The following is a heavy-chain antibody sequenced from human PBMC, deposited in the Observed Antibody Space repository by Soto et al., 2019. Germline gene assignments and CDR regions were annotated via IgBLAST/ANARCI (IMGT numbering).Heavy chain of an antibody. J-gene: IGHJ3*02. CDR2: IYYSGST. D-gene: IGHD1-26*01. Sequence: QVQLQESGPGLVKPSETLSLTCTVSGGSISSYYWSWIRQPPGKGLEWIGYIYYSGSTNYNPSPESRVPSSVATTKTQFSLKLSSVTAADTAVYYCARRWGYASDIWGKGTMVTVSS. CDR1: GGSISSYY. CDR3: ARRWGYASDI. V-gene: IGHV4-59*08.